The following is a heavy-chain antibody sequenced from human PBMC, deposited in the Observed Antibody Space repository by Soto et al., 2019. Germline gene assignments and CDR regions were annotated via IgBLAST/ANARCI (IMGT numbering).Heavy chain of an antibody. CDR1: GASISYGGFS. Sequence: QLQLQESGSGLVKTSETLSLTCTVSGASISYGGFSWSWIRQSPGKGLEWIGYISHLESTYFHPSFKSRLTMSIDRTRNQFSLELSSVTAADMAVYYRARGVGYDSFDYWGQVVLVTVGS. J-gene: IGHJ4*02. D-gene: IGHD5-12*01. CDR2: ISHLEST. V-gene: IGHV4-30-2*06. CDR3: ARGVGYDSFDY.